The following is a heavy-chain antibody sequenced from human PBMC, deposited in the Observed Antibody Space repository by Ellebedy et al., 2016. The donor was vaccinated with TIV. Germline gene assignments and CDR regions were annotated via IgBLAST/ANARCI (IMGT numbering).Heavy chain of an antibody. Sequence: SGPTLVKPTETLTLTCTVSGFSLSGARMGVSWVRQPPGKALEWLAHIFSNDEKCYSTSLNSRLTVSKDTSKSQVVLTMTDMDPVDTATYYCARLIAARFLGGMDVWGQGTTVTVSS. V-gene: IGHV2-26*01. J-gene: IGHJ6*02. CDR2: IFSNDEK. D-gene: IGHD6-6*01. CDR3: ARLIAARFLGGMDV. CDR1: GFSLSGARMG.